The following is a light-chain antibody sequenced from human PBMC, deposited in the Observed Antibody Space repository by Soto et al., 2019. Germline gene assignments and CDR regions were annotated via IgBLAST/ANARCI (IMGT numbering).Light chain of an antibody. CDR3: QQYDNLLWT. V-gene: IGKV1-33*01. CDR1: QDISNH. CDR2: DAS. Sequence: DIQMTQSPSSVSASVGDRVTITCQASQDISNHLNWYQQKPGKAPELLIYDASNLETGVPSMFSGSGSGTDFTFPISSLQPEDIATYYCQQYDNLLWTFGQGTKVEIK. J-gene: IGKJ1*01.